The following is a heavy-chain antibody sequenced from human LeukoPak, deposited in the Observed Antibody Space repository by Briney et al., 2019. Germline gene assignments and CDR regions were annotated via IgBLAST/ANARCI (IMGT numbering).Heavy chain of an antibody. Sequence: SETLSLTCAVYGGSFSGYYWSWIRQPPGKGLEWIGYIYYSGSTNYNPSLKSRVTISVDTSKNQFSLKLSSVTAADTAVYYCARGARYSSGWYLGNFDYWGQGTLVTVSS. J-gene: IGHJ4*02. D-gene: IGHD6-19*01. CDR1: GGSFSGYY. CDR3: ARGARYSSGWYLGNFDY. V-gene: IGHV4-59*01. CDR2: IYYSGST.